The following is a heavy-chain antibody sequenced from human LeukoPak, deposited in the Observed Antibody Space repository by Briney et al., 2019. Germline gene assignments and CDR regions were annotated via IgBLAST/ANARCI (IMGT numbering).Heavy chain of an antibody. Sequence: GGSLRLSCAASEFTFRNYWMSWVRQAPGRGLEWVANINQHGSEKYYVDSVKGRFTISRDNAKNSLSLQTNSLRAEDTAVYYCAKALADHYGVFDYWGQGTLVTVSS. CDR2: INQHGSEK. CDR1: EFTFRNYW. V-gene: IGHV3-7*04. J-gene: IGHJ4*02. CDR3: AKALADHYGVFDY. D-gene: IGHD4-17*01.